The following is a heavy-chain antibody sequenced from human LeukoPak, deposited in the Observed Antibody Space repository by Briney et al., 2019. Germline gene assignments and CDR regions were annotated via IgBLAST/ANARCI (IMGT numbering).Heavy chain of an antibody. J-gene: IGHJ4*02. V-gene: IGHV3-48*03. CDR1: GFTFSSYE. Sequence: GGSLRLSCVASGFTFSSYEMNWVRQAPGKGLECVSYISSSDSTIYYADSVKGRFTISRDNAKNSLYLQMNSLRAEDTAVYYCARDCDYDRVDYWGQGALVTVSS. CDR3: ARDCDYDRVDY. CDR2: ISSSDSTI. D-gene: IGHD4-17*01.